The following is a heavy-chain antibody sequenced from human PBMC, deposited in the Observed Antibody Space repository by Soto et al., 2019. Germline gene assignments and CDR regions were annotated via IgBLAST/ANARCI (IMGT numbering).Heavy chain of an antibody. D-gene: IGHD2-8*01. CDR3: DQHRGSGVLGAYDL. CDR2: ISAGGGST. V-gene: IGHV3-23*01. Sequence: GGSLRLSCAASGFTFSTYAMSWVRQAPGKGLEWASAISAGGGSTYYADSVKGRFTISRDNSINTLYLQMDSLSTEDTAVYYCDQHRGSGVLGAYDLWGQGAMVTVSS. J-gene: IGHJ3*01. CDR1: GFTFSTYA.